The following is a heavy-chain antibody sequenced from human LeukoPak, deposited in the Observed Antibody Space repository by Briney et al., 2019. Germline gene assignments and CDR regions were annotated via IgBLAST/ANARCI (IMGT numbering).Heavy chain of an antibody. Sequence: GGSLRLSCAASGFTFSSYAMNWVRQAPGKGLEWVSVIYSGGSTYYADSVKGRFTISRDNSKNTLYLQMNSLRAEDTAVYYCARVSSWAYYYYGMDAWGQGTTVTVSS. V-gene: IGHV3-53*01. CDR3: ARVSSWAYYYYGMDA. J-gene: IGHJ6*02. D-gene: IGHD6-13*01. CDR2: IYSGGST. CDR1: GFTFSSYA.